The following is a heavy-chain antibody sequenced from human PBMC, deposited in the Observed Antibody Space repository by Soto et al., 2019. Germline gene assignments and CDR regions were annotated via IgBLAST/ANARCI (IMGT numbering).Heavy chain of an antibody. J-gene: IGHJ4*02. D-gene: IGHD3-10*01. Sequence: PGGSMRLSCEASGFTFSDYYMRWIRQVPGRGLECLSYVSSDGGFTHYADSVQGRFTISRDNTKNSLFLEMKGLRAEDTALYFCARDPMGRGVPRDYWCPGTRVTVSS. CDR1: GFTFSDYY. V-gene: IGHV3-11*06. CDR2: VSSDGGFT. CDR3: ARDPMGRGVPRDY.